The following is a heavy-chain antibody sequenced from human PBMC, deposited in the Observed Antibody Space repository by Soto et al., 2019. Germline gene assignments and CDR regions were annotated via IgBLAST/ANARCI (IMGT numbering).Heavy chain of an antibody. V-gene: IGHV3-49*04. Sequence: GGSLRLSCTASGFTFGDYAMCWVRQAPGKGLEWVGFIRSKAYGGTTEYAASVKGRFTISRDDSKSIAYLQMNSLKTEGTAVYYCTRVSPYCGGDCCAFDIWGQGTMVTVSS. D-gene: IGHD2-21*02. CDR1: GFTFGDYA. CDR2: IRSKAYGGTT. CDR3: TRVSPYCGGDCCAFDI. J-gene: IGHJ3*02.